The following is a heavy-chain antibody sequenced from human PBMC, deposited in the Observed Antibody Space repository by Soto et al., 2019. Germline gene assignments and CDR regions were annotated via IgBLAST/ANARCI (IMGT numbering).Heavy chain of an antibody. CDR3: ARSRITMVRGVIEPRTMDV. CDR2: IGTAGDT. J-gene: IGHJ6*04. V-gene: IGHV3-13*01. Sequence: PGGSLRLSCAASGFTFSSYDMHWVRQATGKGLEWVSAIGTAGDTYYPGSVKGRFTISRENAKNSLYLQMNSLRAGDTAVYYCARSRITMVRGVIEPRTMDVWGKGTTVTAPQ. D-gene: IGHD3-10*01. CDR1: GFTFSSYD.